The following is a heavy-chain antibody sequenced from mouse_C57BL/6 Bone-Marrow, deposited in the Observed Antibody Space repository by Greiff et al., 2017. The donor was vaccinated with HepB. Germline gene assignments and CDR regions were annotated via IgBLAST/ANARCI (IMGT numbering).Heavy chain of an antibody. CDR1: GYAFSSSW. J-gene: IGHJ2*01. Sequence: QVQLQQSGPELVKPGASVKLSCKASGYAFSSSWMNWVKQRPGKGLEWIGRIYPGDGDTNYNGKFKGKATLTADKSSSTAYMQLSSLTSEDSAVYFCSGYGNHDYWGQGTTLTVSS. CDR2: IYPGDGDT. D-gene: IGHD2-1*01. CDR3: SGYGNHDY. V-gene: IGHV1-82*01.